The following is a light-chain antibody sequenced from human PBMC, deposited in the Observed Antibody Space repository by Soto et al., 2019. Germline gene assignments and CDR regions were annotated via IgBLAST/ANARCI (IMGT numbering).Light chain of an antibody. CDR1: QSISGTF. V-gene: IGKV3-20*01. CDR3: QQYDSGWT. CDR2: GAS. Sequence: EIVLTQSPGTLSLSPGERATLSCRASQSISGTFLAWYQHKPGQAPRVLIYGASRRATGIPDRFSGSGSGTDFTLTISRLEPEDFALYYCQQYDSGWTFCQGTKVEMK. J-gene: IGKJ1*01.